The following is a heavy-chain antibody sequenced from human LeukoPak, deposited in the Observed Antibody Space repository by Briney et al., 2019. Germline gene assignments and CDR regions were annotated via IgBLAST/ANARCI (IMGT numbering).Heavy chain of an antibody. V-gene: IGHV3-21*01. CDR2: ISSSSSYI. D-gene: IGHD3/OR15-3a*01. CDR1: GFTFSSYS. CDR3: ARDAPRAMIFGVVIIVDYMDV. Sequence: GGSLRLSCAASGFTFSSYSMNWVRQAPGKGLEWVSSISSSSSYIYYADSVKGRFTISRDNAKNSLYLQMNSLRAEDTAVYYCARDAPRAMIFGVVIIVDYMDVWGKGTTVTVSS. J-gene: IGHJ6*03.